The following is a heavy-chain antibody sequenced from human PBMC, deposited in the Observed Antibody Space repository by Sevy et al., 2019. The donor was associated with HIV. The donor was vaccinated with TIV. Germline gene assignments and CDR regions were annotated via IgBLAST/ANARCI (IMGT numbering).Heavy chain of an antibody. CDR3: ARENMVRGVITYYYYYMDV. J-gene: IGHJ6*03. CDR2: IYYSGST. D-gene: IGHD3-10*01. CDR1: GGSISSYY. Sequence: SETLSLTCNVSGGSISSYYWSWIRQPPGEGLEWIGYIYYSGSTNYNPSLKSRVTISVDTSKNQFSLKLSSVTAADTAVYYCARENMVRGVITYYYYYMDVCGKGTTVTVSS. V-gene: IGHV4-59*01.